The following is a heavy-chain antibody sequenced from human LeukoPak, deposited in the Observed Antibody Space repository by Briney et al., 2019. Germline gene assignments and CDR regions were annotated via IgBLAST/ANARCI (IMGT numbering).Heavy chain of an antibody. V-gene: IGHV3-21*01. CDR3: AREGYSSGWSRAFDY. CDR1: GFTFSSYS. CDR2: ISSSSSYI. Sequence: RGSLRLSCAASGFTFSSYSMNWVRQAPGKGLEWVSSISSSSSYIYYADSVKGRFTISRDNAKNSLYLQMNSLRAEDTAVYYCAREGYSSGWSRAFDYWGQGTLVTVSS. D-gene: IGHD6-19*01. J-gene: IGHJ4*02.